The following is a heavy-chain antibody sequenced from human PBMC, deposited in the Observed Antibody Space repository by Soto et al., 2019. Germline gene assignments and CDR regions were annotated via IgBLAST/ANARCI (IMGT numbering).Heavy chain of an antibody. D-gene: IGHD2-2*02. V-gene: IGHV1-3*01. J-gene: IGHJ6*03. Sequence: ASVKVSCKASGYTFTSYAMHWVRQAPGQRLEWMGWINAGNGNTKYSQKFQGRVTITRDTSASTAYMELSSLRSEDTAAYYCARDDLVVVPAAIINYYYYYMDVWGKGTTVTVSS. CDR2: INAGNGNT. CDR1: GYTFTSYA. CDR3: ARDDLVVVPAAIINYYYYYMDV.